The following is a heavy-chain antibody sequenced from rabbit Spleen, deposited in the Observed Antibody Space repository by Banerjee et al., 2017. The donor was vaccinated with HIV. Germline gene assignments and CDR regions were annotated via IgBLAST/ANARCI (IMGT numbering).Heavy chain of an antibody. J-gene: IGHJ6*01. CDR3: ARDAGTSFSTYGMDL. D-gene: IGHD8-1*01. Sequence: QSSEESGGGLVKPGASLTLTCKASGFSLNSGYDMCWVRQAPGKGLEWIASIYAGNSDSTYSATWAKGRFTISKTSSTTVTLQMTSLTVADTATYFCARDAGTSFSTYGMDLWGPGTLVTVS. CDR1: GFSLNSGYD. CDR2: IYAGNSDST. V-gene: IGHV1S40*01.